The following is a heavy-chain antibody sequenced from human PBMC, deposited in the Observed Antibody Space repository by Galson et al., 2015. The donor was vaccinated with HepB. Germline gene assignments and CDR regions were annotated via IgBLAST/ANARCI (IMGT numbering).Heavy chain of an antibody. J-gene: IGHJ6*02. CDR3: AKDRTGLVGTSARVLNDYYGLDV. Sequence: SLRLSFAASGFTFDDYAIHWVRQSPGKGLEWVSGISGSGSSTYYAESVKGRFTISRDNSKNTLFLQMDSLRVEDTAAYYCAKDRTGLVGTSARVLNDYYGLDVWGQGTTVTVSS. D-gene: IGHD1-26*01. CDR1: GFTFDDYA. V-gene: IGHV3-23*01. CDR2: ISGSGSST.